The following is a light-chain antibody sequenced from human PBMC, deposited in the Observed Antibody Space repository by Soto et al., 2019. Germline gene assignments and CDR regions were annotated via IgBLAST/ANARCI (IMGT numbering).Light chain of an antibody. J-gene: IGLJ1*01. CDR1: SSDVGGYNY. V-gene: IGLV2-14*01. CDR3: SSYTCSSTPYV. CDR2: DVS. Sequence: QSVLTQPASVSGSPGQSITISCTGTSSDVGGYNYVSWYQQHPGKAPKLMIYDVSNRPSGVSNRFSGSKSGNTASLTISGLQAEDEADYYCSSYTCSSTPYVFGTGTKSPT.